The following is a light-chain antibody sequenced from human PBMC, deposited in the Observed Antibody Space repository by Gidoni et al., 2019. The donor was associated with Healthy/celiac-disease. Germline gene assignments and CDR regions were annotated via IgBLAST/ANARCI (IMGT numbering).Light chain of an antibody. J-gene: IGKJ4*02. CDR1: QSISSY. V-gene: IGKV1-39*01. CDR3: QQSYSTPLT. Sequence: DIQMTQSPSSLSASVGDRVTITCRAIQSISSYLNWYQQKPGKAPKLLIYAASSLQSGVPPRFSGSGSGTDFTLTISSLQPEDFATYYCQQSYSTPLTFGGGTKVEIK. CDR2: AAS.